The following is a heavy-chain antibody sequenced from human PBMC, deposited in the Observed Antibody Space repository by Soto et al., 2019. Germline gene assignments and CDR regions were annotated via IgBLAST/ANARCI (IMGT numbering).Heavy chain of an antibody. CDR3: AKGYARGYYYMDV. CDR2: ITDNGGST. V-gene: IGHV3-23*01. D-gene: IGHD3-10*02. Sequence: PGGSLRLSCAASGFMSSSYVMNWVRQAPGKGLEWVSSITDNGGSTYYADSVKGRFTISRDNSKNTLYLQMNSLRAEDTAVYYCAKGYARGYYYMDVWGKGTTVTVSS. CDR1: GFMSSSYV. J-gene: IGHJ6*03.